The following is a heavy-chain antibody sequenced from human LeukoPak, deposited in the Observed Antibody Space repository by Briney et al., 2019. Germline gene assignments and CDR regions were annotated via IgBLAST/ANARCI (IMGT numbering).Heavy chain of an antibody. J-gene: IGHJ4*02. Sequence: GGSLRLSCVASGFSFSSYTMHWFRQAPGKGLQWLAVMSYDGSHKYHADSVKGRFTISRDNSKNTVYLQVNSLRAEDTAIYYCARDVGGYASDYWGQGTLVTVSS. CDR1: GFSFSSYT. CDR3: ARDVGGYASDY. V-gene: IGHV3-30*04. D-gene: IGHD5-12*01. CDR2: MSYDGSHK.